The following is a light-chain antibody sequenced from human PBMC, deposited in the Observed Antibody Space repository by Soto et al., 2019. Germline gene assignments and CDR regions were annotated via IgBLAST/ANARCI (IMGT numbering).Light chain of an antibody. Sequence: DIQMTQSPSTLSAFVGDRVTITCRASQTISAWLAWYQQKPGKAPNLLIYQASTLESGVPSRFSGSGSGTELTLTISSLQPDDFATYYCQQYQTYPLTFGQGTKVEIK. CDR2: QAS. V-gene: IGKV1-5*03. J-gene: IGKJ1*01. CDR1: QTISAW. CDR3: QQYQTYPLT.